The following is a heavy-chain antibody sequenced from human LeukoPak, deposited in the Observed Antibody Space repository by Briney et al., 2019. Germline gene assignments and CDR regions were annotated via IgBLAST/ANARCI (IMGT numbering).Heavy chain of an antibody. CDR1: GFTFRNYW. CDR2: TKPDGSAE. CDR3: ARDSGSAYYYGSGTYYYDAFDF. Sequence: GGSLRLSCAASGFTFRNYWMGWVRQAPGKGLEWVANTKPDGSAEYYADSVKGRFTISRDNAKNSLYLQLNSLRAEDTAVYYCARDSGSAYYYGSGTYYYDAFDFWGQGTTVTVSS. V-gene: IGHV3-7*01. D-gene: IGHD3-10*01. J-gene: IGHJ3*01.